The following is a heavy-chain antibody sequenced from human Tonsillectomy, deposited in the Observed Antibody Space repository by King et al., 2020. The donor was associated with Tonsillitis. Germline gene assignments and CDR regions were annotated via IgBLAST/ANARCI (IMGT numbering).Heavy chain of an antibody. CDR2: INTNTGNQ. CDR1: GYTFTSYA. J-gene: IGHJ6*02. D-gene: IGHD3-10*01. Sequence: VQLVESGSELKKPGASVKVSCKASGYTFTSYAVNWVRQAPGQGLEWMGWINTNTGNQTYAQGFTGRFVFSLDTSVSTAYLEISSLKAEDTAVYYCGLRGVTAPFYYYYSGLDVWGQGTTVTVSS. V-gene: IGHV7-4-1*02. CDR3: GLRGVTAPFYYYYSGLDV.